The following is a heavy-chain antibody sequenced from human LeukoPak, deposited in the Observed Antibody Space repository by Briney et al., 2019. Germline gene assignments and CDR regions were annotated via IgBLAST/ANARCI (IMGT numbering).Heavy chain of an antibody. Sequence: GESLNISCKGSGYSFSTYWMVWAGSVRGQGLDWIGFIYPGDSDTRYSPSLQGQVTISADKSISTAYLQWSSLEASDTAMYYCARQDTAMALLAYWGQGTLVTVSS. CDR3: ARQDTAMALLAY. CDR2: IYPGDSDT. V-gene: IGHV5-51*01. D-gene: IGHD5-18*01. J-gene: IGHJ4*02. CDR1: GYSFSTYW.